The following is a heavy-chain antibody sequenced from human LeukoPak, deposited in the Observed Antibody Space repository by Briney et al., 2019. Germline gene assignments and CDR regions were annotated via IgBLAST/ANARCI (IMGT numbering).Heavy chain of an antibody. D-gene: IGHD2-15*01. CDR3: ARDSCSGGSCYWFLPGRFDP. Sequence: ASVKVSCKASGYTFTSYAMNWVRQAPGQGLEWMGWINTNTGNPTYAQGFTGRFVFSLDTSVSTAYLQISSLKAEDTAVYYCARDSCSGGSCYWFLPGRFDPWGQGTLVTVSS. V-gene: IGHV7-4-1*02. CDR1: GYTFTSYA. CDR2: INTNTGNP. J-gene: IGHJ5*02.